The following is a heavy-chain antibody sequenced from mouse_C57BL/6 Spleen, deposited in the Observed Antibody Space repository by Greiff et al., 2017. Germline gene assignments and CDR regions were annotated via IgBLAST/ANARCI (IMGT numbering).Heavy chain of an antibody. CDR2: IHPNSGST. J-gene: IGHJ2*01. V-gene: IGHV1-64*01. CDR1: GYTFTSYW. D-gene: IGHD1-1*02. CDR3: ARSYLGGSDY. Sequence: QVQLQQPGAELVKPGASVTLSCKASGYTFTSYWMHWVKQRPGQGLEWIGMIHPNSGSTNYNEKFKSKATLTVDKSSSTAYMQLSSLTSEDSAVYYCARSYLGGSDYWGQGTTLTVSS.